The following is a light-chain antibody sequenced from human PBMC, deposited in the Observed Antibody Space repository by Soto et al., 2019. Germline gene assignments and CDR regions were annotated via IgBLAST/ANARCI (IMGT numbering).Light chain of an antibody. J-gene: IGKJ5*01. CDR3: QQLETYPLT. V-gene: IGKV1-13*02. CDR2: DVF. CDR1: QGISSA. Sequence: AIQVTQSPSSLSASVGDTVTSTCRASQGISSAFAWYQQKPGKVPRLLIYDVFNLQSGVPSRFSGSGSGTDFTLTISRLQPEDFATYYCQQLETYPLTFGQGTRLEVK.